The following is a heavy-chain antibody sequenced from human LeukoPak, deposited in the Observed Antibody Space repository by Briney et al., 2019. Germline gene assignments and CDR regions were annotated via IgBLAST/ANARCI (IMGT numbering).Heavy chain of an antibody. D-gene: IGHD6-19*01. CDR1: GGSISSYY. CDR3: ARGGLVEYSSGWYHHGYFDY. V-gene: IGHV4-59*01. J-gene: IGHJ4*02. Sequence: PSETLSLTCTVSGGSISSYYWSWIRQPPGKGLEWIGYIYYSGSTNYNPSLKSRVTISVDTSKNQFSLKLSSVTAADTAVYYCARGGLVEYSSGWYHHGYFDYWGQGTLVTVSS. CDR2: IYYSGST.